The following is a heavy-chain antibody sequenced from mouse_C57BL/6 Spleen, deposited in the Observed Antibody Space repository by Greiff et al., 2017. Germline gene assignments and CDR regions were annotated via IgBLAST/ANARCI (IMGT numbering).Heavy chain of an antibody. Sequence: QVQLKESGPGLVQPSQSLSITCTVSGFSLTSYGVHWVRQSPGKGLEWLGVIWSGGSTDYNAAFISRLSISKDNSKSQVFFKMNSLQADDTAIYYCARHSGYDPFAYWGQGTLVTVSA. D-gene: IGHD2-2*01. CDR2: IWSGGST. J-gene: IGHJ3*01. CDR1: GFSLTSYG. V-gene: IGHV2-2*01. CDR3: ARHSGYDPFAY.